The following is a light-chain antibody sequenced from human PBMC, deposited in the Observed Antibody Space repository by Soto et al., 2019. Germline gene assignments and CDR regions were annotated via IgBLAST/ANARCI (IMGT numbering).Light chain of an antibody. CDR1: SRDVGGYNY. Sequence: QSALTQPPSASGSPGQSVTISCTGTSRDVGGYNYVSWYQQHPGRAPKLMIYDVTKWPSGVPDRFSGSKSGNTASLTVSGLQAEDEADYYCSSYAGTHVVFGTGTKLTVL. CDR2: DVT. V-gene: IGLV2-8*01. J-gene: IGLJ1*01. CDR3: SSYAGTHVV.